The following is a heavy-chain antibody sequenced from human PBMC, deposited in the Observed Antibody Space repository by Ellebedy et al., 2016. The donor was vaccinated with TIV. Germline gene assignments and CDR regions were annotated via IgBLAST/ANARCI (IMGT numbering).Heavy chain of an antibody. Sequence: GSLRLSCSVSGGSIRPYFWAWIRQSPGKALEWIGYVYFSGSADYNPSLKSRVTISVDSSKNEISLTLRSVTAADTAVYYCARVGTELITVEEYFYFLDVWGKGTTVTVSS. V-gene: IGHV4-59*12. J-gene: IGHJ6*03. D-gene: IGHD4-11*01. CDR2: VYFSGSA. CDR3: ARVGTELITVEEYFYFLDV. CDR1: GGSIRPYF.